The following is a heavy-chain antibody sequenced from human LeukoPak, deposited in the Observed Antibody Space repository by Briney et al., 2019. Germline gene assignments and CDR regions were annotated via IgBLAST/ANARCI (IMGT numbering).Heavy chain of an antibody. CDR1: GFTFSTYA. CDR2: ISGSGGGT. J-gene: IGHJ4*02. CDR3: AKVPQYYSIGGYFDY. V-gene: IGHV3-23*01. D-gene: IGHD3-10*01. Sequence: GGSLRLSCAASGFTFSTYAMSWVRQAAGKGLEWVSLISGSGGGTYYADSVKGRFTISRDNSKNTLYLQMNSLRAEDTAVYYCAKVPQYYSIGGYFDYWGQGTLVTVSS.